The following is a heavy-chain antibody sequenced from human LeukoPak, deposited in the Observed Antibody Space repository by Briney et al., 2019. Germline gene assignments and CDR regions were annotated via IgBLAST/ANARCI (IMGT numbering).Heavy chain of an antibody. V-gene: IGHV4-39*07. CDR3: ARDGTTGTPHFDY. CDR2: IYYSGST. Sequence: SETLSLTCTVSGGSISSSSYYWGWIRQPPGKGLEWIGSIYYSGSTYYNPSLKSRVTISVDTSKNQFSLKLTSVTAADTAVYYCARDGTTGTPHFDYWGQGTLVTVSS. CDR1: GGSISSSSYY. J-gene: IGHJ4*02. D-gene: IGHD1-1*01.